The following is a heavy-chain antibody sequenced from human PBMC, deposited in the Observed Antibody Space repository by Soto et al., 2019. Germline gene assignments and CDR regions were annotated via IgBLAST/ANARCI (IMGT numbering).Heavy chain of an antibody. Sequence: QITLKESGPTLVKPTQTLTLTCTFTGFSRTTSGVAVGWIRQPPGAALGWQALIYWDDDKRCSPSLKSRLTITKETSKIQVGLTRTNTATVDSPTYFCAQRGPIYDYFAYSCQATIVPVAS. D-gene: IGHD3-22*01. V-gene: IGHV2-5*02. CDR2: IYWDDDK. CDR3: AQRGPIYDYFAY. CDR1: GFSRTTSGVA. J-gene: IGHJ4*02.